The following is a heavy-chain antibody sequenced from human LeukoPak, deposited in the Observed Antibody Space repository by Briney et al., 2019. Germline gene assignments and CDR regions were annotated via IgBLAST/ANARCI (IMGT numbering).Heavy chain of an antibody. J-gene: IGHJ4*02. V-gene: IGHV3-23*01. CDR1: GFTFSSYA. CDR2: ISGSGDAS. Sequence: GGSLRLSCAASGFTFSSYAMSWVRQAPGKGLGWVSAISGSGDASFYADSVKGRFTISRDNSKNTLYLHMNSLRAEDTAVYYCAKAPWSGYHYFDYWGQGTLLAVSS. D-gene: IGHD3-3*01. CDR3: AKAPWSGYHYFDY.